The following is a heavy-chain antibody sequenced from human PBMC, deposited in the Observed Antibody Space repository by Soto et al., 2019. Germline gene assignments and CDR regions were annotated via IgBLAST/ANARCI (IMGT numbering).Heavy chain of an antibody. CDR2: INNDGSRT. Sequence: GGSLSLSCAASGFTFSNYWMHWVRQVPGEVLVCVSSINNDGSRTWYADSVRGRIAMSRDNARNLVYLQMNSLRAEDTAVYYYGTTFEYWGQGALLTVSS. V-gene: IGHV3-74*01. CDR3: GTTFEY. J-gene: IGHJ4*01. CDR1: GFTFSNYW. D-gene: IGHD1-7*01.